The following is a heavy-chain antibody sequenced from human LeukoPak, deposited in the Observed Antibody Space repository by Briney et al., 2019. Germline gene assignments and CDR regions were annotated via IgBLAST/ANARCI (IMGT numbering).Heavy chain of an antibody. CDR3: ARDGFMITFGGVSYWFDP. CDR1: GYTFTGYY. CDR2: ISPDSGGT. D-gene: IGHD3-16*01. Sequence: GASVKVSCKASGYTFTGYYIHWVRQAPGQGLEWVGWISPDSGGTNYAQRFQGRVTLTRDTSISTAYMELGSLRSDDTAVYYCARDGFMITFGGVSYWFDPWGQGTLVTVSS. J-gene: IGHJ5*02. V-gene: IGHV1-2*02.